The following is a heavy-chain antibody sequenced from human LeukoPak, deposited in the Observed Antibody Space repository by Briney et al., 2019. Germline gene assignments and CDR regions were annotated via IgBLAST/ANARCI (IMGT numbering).Heavy chain of an antibody. V-gene: IGHV3-9*03. CDR1: GFTFHDYA. CDR3: AKGLGVASLIVDALDM. Sequence: GGSLRLSCAASGFTFHDYAMHWVRQVPGKGLEWVSGITWNSGSVLYADSVRGRFTISRDDAKNSLYLQMNSLRPEDMAFYYCAKGLGVASLIVDALDMWGQGTMVTV. D-gene: IGHD3/OR15-3a*01. CDR2: ITWNSGSV. J-gene: IGHJ3*02.